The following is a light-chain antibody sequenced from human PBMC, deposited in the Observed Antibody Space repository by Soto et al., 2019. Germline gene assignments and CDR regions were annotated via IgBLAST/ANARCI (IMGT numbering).Light chain of an antibody. J-gene: IGLJ3*02. Sequence: QSVLTQPPSVSGAPGQRVTISCTGSSSNIGAGYDVHWYQQLPGTAPKLLIYGNSNRPSWVPDRFSGSKSGTSASLAITGLQAEDEADYYCQSYDSTLSGSGFGGGTKVTVL. CDR1: SSNIGAGYD. CDR2: GNS. V-gene: IGLV1-40*01. CDR3: QSYDSTLSGSG.